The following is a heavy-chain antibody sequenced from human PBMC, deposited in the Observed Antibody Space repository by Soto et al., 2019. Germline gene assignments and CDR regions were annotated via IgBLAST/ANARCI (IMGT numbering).Heavy chain of an antibody. CDR2: ITSSGDTI. V-gene: IGHV3-48*03. J-gene: IGHJ4*02. Sequence: EVQLVESGGGLVQPGGSLRLSCAASGFTFRSYEMNWVRQAPGKGLEWVSYITSSGDTISYADSVKGRFTISRDNAKNSLYLQMNSLRAEDTAVYYCASPWDYYGSGPFIKWGQGTLVTVSS. D-gene: IGHD3-10*01. CDR1: GFTFRSYE. CDR3: ASPWDYYGSGPFIK.